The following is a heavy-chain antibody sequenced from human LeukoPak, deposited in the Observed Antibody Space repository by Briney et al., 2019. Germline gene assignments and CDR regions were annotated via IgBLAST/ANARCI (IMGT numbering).Heavy chain of an antibody. CDR1: GFTFSSYI. Sequence: GGALRLSCAASGFTFSSYIMNWVRQAPGEGLEWVSSICSSRSYIYYADSVKGRFTISRDNAKNSLDLQMNSLRAEDTAVYYCARGIDGPGAFDIWGQGTMVTVSS. D-gene: IGHD2-21*01. V-gene: IGHV3-21*01. CDR2: ICSSRSYI. J-gene: IGHJ3*02. CDR3: ARGIDGPGAFDI.